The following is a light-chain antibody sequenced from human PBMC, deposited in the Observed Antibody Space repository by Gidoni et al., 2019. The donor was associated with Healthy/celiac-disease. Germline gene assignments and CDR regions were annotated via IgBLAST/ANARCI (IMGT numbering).Light chain of an antibody. CDR2: SNH. Sequence: QSVLTQPPSASGTPGQRVTISCSGSSPNIGSNTVNWYQQLPGTAPKLLTYSNHQRPSGVPDRFSGSKSGTSASLAISGLQSEDEADYYCAAWDDSLNGWVFGGGTKLTVL. CDR1: SPNIGSNT. J-gene: IGLJ3*02. V-gene: IGLV1-44*01. CDR3: AAWDDSLNGWV.